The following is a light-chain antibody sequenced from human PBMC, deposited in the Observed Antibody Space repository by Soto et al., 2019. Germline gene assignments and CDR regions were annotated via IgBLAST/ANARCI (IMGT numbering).Light chain of an antibody. CDR2: ASS. V-gene: IGKV1-5*01. CDR3: QQSFIDPWT. CDR1: QTISSW. Sequence: DIQITQSPSTLSGSVGDRVTITCRASQTISSWLAWYQQKPGKVPKLLIYASSSLPSGVPSRFSGSGSGTDFTLTISSLQPEDFETYYCQQSFIDPWTFGQGTKVDIK. J-gene: IGKJ1*01.